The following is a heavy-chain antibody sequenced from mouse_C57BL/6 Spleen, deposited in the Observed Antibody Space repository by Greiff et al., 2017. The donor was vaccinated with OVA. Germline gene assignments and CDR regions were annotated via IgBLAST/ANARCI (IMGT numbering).Heavy chain of an antibody. V-gene: IGHV1-55*01. CDR2: IYPGSGST. Sequence: QVQLQQPGAELVKPGASVKMSCKASGYTFTSYWITWVKQRPGQGLEWIGDIYPGSGSTNYNEKFKSKATLTVDTSSSTAYMQLSSLTSEDSAVYYCARELGGYYYAMDYWGQGTSVTVSS. CDR3: ARELGGYYYAMDY. D-gene: IGHD4-1*01. CDR1: GYTFTSYW. J-gene: IGHJ4*01.